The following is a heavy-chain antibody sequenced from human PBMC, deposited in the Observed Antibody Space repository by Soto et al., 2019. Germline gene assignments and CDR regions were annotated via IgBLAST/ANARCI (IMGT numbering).Heavy chain of an antibody. J-gene: IGHJ6*02. CDR3: ARYIPGVRYYGMDV. Sequence: GGSLRLSCAASGFTFSSYAMKWVRQAPGKGLEWVSLISDSGTLTYYADSVKGRFTISRDNSGNTLFLHMYSLRAKDTAVYYCARYIPGVRYYGMDVWGQGTTVTVSS. CDR1: GFTFSSYA. V-gene: IGHV3-23*01. CDR2: ISDSGTLT. D-gene: IGHD2-2*01.